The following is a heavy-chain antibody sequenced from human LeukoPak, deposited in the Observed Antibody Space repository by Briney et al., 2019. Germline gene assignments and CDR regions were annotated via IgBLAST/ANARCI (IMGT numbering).Heavy chain of an antibody. CDR3: GTLLSNGPFDY. V-gene: IGHV1-2*02. CDR1: GYTFTGYY. J-gene: IGHJ4*02. Sequence: ASVKVSCKASGYTFTGYYMHWVRQAPGQGLEWMGWIYPDSGATKYAQKFQGRVTMTRDTSISTAYMELSGLRSDDTAVYYCGTLLSNGPFDYWGQGSLVTVSS. CDR2: IYPDSGAT.